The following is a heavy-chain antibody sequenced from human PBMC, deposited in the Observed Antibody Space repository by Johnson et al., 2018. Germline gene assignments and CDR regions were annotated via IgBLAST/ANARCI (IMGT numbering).Heavy chain of an antibody. D-gene: IGHD2-15*01. CDR2: ISSSSSTI. Sequence: VQLQESGGGLVQPGGSLRLSCAASGFTFSSYSMNWVRQAPGKGLEWVSYISSSSSTIYYADSVKGRFTISRDNAKNSLYLQMNSLRAEDTAVYYCARDLGYCTGGSCYVTDYWGQGTLVTVSS. J-gene: IGHJ4*02. CDR3: ARDLGYCTGGSCYVTDY. V-gene: IGHV3-48*01. CDR1: GFTFSSYS.